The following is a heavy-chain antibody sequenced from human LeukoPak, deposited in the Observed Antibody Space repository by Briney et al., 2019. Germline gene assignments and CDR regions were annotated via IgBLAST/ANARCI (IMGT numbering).Heavy chain of an antibody. CDR2: ISPNSGGT. CDR3: ARSNIATRRGDHSFDP. Sequence: GASVKVSCKASGYSLTGYYMHWVRQAAGQGREWMGWISPNSGGTNYAQKFQGRVTLTRDTSISTAYMELTRLRSADTAVYYCARSNIATRRGDHSFDPWGQGTLVTVSS. CDR1: GYSLTGYY. D-gene: IGHD6-6*01. V-gene: IGHV1-2*02. J-gene: IGHJ5*02.